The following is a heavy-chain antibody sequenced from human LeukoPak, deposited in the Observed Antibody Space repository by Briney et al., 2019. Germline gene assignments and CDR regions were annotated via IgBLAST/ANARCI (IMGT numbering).Heavy chain of an antibody. CDR2: INHSGST. CDR3: ARGNVGADRLDLDY. V-gene: IGHV4-34*01. D-gene: IGHD3-16*01. CDR1: GGSFSNYY. J-gene: IGHJ4*02. Sequence: SETLSLTCAVYGGSFSNYYWSWIRQPPGKGLEWIGEINHSGSTNYNPSLKSRVTISVDTSKNQFPLKLSSVTAADTAVYYCARGNVGADRLDLDYWGQGTLVTVSS.